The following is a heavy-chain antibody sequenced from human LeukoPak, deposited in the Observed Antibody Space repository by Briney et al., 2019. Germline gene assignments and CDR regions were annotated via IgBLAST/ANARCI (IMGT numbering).Heavy chain of an antibody. V-gene: IGHV4-34*01. Sequence: SETLSLTCAVYGGSFSGYYWSSIRQPPGKGLEWVGETNHRGSTNYNPSLKSRVTISVDTSKNQFSLKLSSVTAADTAVYYCARFEYGSAAFDIWGQGTMVTVSS. CDR1: GGSFSGYY. CDR3: ARFEYGSAAFDI. D-gene: IGHD4-17*01. J-gene: IGHJ3*02. CDR2: TNHRGST.